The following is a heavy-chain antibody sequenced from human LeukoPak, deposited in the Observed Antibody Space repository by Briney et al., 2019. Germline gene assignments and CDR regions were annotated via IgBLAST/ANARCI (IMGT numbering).Heavy chain of an antibody. D-gene: IGHD4/OR15-4a*01. CDR3: ARRAGAYSHPYDY. CDR1: GFTVSSNS. CDR2: IYSDNT. J-gene: IGHJ4*02. V-gene: IGHV3-53*01. Sequence: GGSLRLSCTVSGFTVSSNSMSWVRQAPGKGLEWVSFIYSDNTHYSDSVKGRFTISRDNSKNTLYLQMNSLRAEDTAVYYCARRAGAYSHPYDYWGQGTLVTVAS.